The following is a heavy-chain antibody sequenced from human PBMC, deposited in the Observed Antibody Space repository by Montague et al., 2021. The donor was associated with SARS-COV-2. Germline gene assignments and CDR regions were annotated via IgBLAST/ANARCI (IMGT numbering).Heavy chain of an antibody. CDR2: INRRGNT. J-gene: IGHJ4*02. Sequence: SETLSLTCAVSGGSFSGWYWSWVRQPPGKGLEWIGEINRRGNTIYNPSLKSRVTISEDTSKSQFSLKLSSVTAADTAVYYCARTGYSSGWHSFDYWGQGTLVTVSS. D-gene: IGHD6-19*01. CDR1: GGSFSGWY. V-gene: IGHV4-34*01. CDR3: ARTGYSSGWHSFDY.